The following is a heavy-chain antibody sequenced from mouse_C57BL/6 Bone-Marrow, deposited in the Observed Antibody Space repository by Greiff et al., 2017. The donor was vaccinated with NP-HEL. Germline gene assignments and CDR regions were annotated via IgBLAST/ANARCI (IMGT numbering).Heavy chain of an antibody. Sequence: VQLQQSGAELVRPGASVKLSCTASGFNIKDDYMHWVKQRPEQGLEWIGWIDPENGDTEYASKFQGKATITADTSSNTAYLQLSSLTAEETAVEYWATYYYGSMGYCDGGGTGTTVTVSS. CDR2: IDPENGDT. J-gene: IGHJ1*03. CDR1: GFNIKDDY. D-gene: IGHD1-1*01. CDR3: ATYYYGSMGYCDG. V-gene: IGHV14-4*01.